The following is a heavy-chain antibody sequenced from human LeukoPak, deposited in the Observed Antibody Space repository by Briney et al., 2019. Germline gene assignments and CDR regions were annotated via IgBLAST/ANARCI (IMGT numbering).Heavy chain of an antibody. CDR2: IIPIFGTA. CDR1: GYTFTGYY. J-gene: IGHJ5*02. V-gene: IGHV1-69*13. D-gene: IGHD6-13*01. CDR3: ARDLSFTGYSSSWVGYNWFDP. Sequence: GASVKVSCKASGYTFTGYYMHWVRQAPGQGLEWMGGIIPIFGTANYAQKFQGRVTITADESTSTAYMELSSLRSEDTAVYYCARDLSFTGYSSSWVGYNWFDPWGQGTLVTVSS.